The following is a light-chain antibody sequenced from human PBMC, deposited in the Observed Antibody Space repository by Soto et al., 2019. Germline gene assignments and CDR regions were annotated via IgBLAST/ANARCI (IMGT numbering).Light chain of an antibody. CDR3: MQALQTPWT. CDR2: LGS. J-gene: IGKJ1*01. V-gene: IGKV2-28*01. CDR1: QSLLHSNGYNY. Sequence: DIVMTQSPLSLPVTPGEPASISCRSSQSLLHSNGYNYLDWYLQKPGQSPQLLIYLGSNRASGAPDRFSGSGSGTDFTLKISRVEAEDFGVYYCMQALQTPWTFGQGTKVEIK.